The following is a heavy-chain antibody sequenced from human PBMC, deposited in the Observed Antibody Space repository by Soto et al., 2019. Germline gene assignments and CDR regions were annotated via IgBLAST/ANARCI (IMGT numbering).Heavy chain of an antibody. Sequence: WETLSVTGTVSGGPVSSGSYYWGWIRQPPGKGLEWIGYIYYSGSTNYNPSLKSRVTISVDTSKNQFSLKLSSVTAADTAVYYCARDLGREHHYFDYWGQGTLVTVSS. CDR3: ARDLGREHHYFDY. J-gene: IGHJ4*02. V-gene: IGHV4-61*01. CDR2: IYYSGST. CDR1: GGPVSSGSYY. D-gene: IGHD1-1*01.